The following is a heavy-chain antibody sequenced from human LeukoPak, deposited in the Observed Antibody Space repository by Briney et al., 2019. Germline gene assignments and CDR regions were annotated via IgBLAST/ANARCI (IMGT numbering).Heavy chain of an antibody. J-gene: IGHJ4*02. CDR2: VSYDGNTK. V-gene: IGHV3-30*18. Sequence: GGSLRLSCAASGYTFSSNGIHRVRQAPGKGLEWVAVVSYDGNTKYYADSVKGRFTISRDNSKNIGYLQMNSLRAEDTAVYHCAKEKYNWNDYFDHWGQGTLVTVSS. CDR1: GYTFSSNG. D-gene: IGHD1-1*01. CDR3: AKEKYNWNDYFDH.